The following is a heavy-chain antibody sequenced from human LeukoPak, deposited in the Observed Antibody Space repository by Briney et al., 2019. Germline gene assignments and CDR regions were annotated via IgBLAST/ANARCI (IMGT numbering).Heavy chain of an antibody. CDR3: ARDTGGSYCDY. CDR2: IKQDGSEK. D-gene: IGHD1-26*01. Sequence: GGSLRLSCAASGFTFSSYWMSWVRQAPGKGLEWVANIKQDGSEKYYVDSVKGRFTISRDNAKNSLYLQTNSLRAEDTAVYYCARDTGGSYCDYWGQGTLVTVSS. J-gene: IGHJ4*02. V-gene: IGHV3-7*03. CDR1: GFTFSSYW.